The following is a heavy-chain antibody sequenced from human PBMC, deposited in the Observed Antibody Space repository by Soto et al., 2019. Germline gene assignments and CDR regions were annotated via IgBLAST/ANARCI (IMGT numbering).Heavy chain of an antibody. J-gene: IGHJ6*03. CDR1: GGSISRYY. D-gene: IGHD6-6*01. V-gene: IGHV4-59*01. CDR3: ARARRVNNYYYYMDV. CDR2: IYYSGST. Sequence: SETLSLTCTVSGGSISRYYWSWIRQPPGKGLEWIGYIYYSGSTNYNPSLKSRVTMSVDTSKNQFSLKLSSVTAADTAVYYCARARRVNNYYYYMDVWGKGTTVTVSS.